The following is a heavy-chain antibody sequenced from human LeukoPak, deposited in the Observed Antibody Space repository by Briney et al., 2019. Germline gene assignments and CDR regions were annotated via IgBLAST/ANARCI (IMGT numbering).Heavy chain of an antibody. CDR3: AKDLLSTIAAPDAYDI. CDR1: GFTFSSYA. D-gene: IGHD6-6*01. J-gene: IGHJ3*02. V-gene: IGHV3-23*01. CDR2: ISGSGGST. Sequence: GGSLRLSCAASGFTFSSYAMSWVRQAPGKGLEWVSAISGSGGSTYYADSVKGRFTISRDNSKNMVYVQMNSLRAEDTAVYYCAKDLLSTIAAPDAYDIWGQGTTVTVSS.